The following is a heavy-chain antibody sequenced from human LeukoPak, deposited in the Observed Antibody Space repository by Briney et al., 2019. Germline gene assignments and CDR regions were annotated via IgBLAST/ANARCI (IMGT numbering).Heavy chain of an antibody. Sequence: GASVKVSCKASGYTFTSYGISWVRQAPGQGLEWMGWISAYNGNTNYAQKLQGRVTMTTDTSTSTAYMELRSLRSDDTAVYYCARDFRDIVATITQYYFDYSGEGTLVTVSS. J-gene: IGHJ4*02. CDR3: ARDFRDIVATITQYYFDY. D-gene: IGHD5-12*01. CDR2: ISAYNGNT. CDR1: GYTFTSYG. V-gene: IGHV1-18*04.